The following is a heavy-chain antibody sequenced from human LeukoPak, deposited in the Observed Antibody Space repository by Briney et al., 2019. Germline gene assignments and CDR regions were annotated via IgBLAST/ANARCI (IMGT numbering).Heavy chain of an antibody. V-gene: IGHV3-53*01. J-gene: IGHJ4*02. CDR1: GFTVSSNY. Sequence: GGSLRLSCAASGFTVSSNYMSWVRQAPGRGLEWVSVIYSGGSTYYADSVKGRFTISRDNSKNTLYLQMNSLRAEDTAVYYCSGYYYVSGSYTYWGQGTLVTVSS. CDR2: IYSGGST. D-gene: IGHD3-10*01. CDR3: SGYYYVSGSYTY.